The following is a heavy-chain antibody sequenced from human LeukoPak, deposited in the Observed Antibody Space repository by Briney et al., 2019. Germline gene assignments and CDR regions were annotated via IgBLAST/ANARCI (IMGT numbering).Heavy chain of an antibody. J-gene: IGHJ4*02. D-gene: IGHD3-22*01. Sequence: GGSLRLSCAASGFTFSSYAMSWVRQAPGKGLEWVSAISGSAGSTYYADSVKGRFTISRDNSKNTLYLQMNSLRAEETAVYYCARAGAGYYDSRGVPDDYWGQGTLVTVSS. CDR3: ARAGAGYYDSRGVPDDY. V-gene: IGHV3-23*01. CDR1: GFTFSSYA. CDR2: ISGSAGST.